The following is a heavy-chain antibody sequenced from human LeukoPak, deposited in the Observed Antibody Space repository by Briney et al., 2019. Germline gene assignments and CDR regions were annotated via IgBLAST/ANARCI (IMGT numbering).Heavy chain of an antibody. D-gene: IGHD3-22*01. CDR2: ISNDGGGT. V-gene: IGHV3-23*01. CDR3: AKGGSGYFADL. CDR1: GFIFNNYG. J-gene: IGHJ5*02. Sequence: GGSLRLSCAASGFIFNNYGLIWVRQAPGKGLQWVSAISNDGGGTTYADFVKGRFTISRDNSKNTLLLQMSSLRAEDTALYYCAKGGSGYFADLWGQGTLVTVSS.